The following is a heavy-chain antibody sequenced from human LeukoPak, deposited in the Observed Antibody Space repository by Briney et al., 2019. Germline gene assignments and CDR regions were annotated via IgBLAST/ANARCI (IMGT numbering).Heavy chain of an antibody. Sequence: SETLSLTCTVSGGSIRSSNYYWGWIRQPPGKGLEWIGSIYYSGSTYNNPSLKSRVTISVDTSKNQFSLKLRSVTAADTAVYYCARLTYDILTGQLSHFDYWGQGTLVTVSS. CDR3: ARLTYDILTGQLSHFDY. J-gene: IGHJ4*02. D-gene: IGHD3-9*01. CDR2: IYYSGST. CDR1: GGSIRSSNYY. V-gene: IGHV4-39*01.